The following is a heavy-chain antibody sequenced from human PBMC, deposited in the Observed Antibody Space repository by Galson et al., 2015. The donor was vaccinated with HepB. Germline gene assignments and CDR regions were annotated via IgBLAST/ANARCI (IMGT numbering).Heavy chain of an antibody. CDR1: GGSISSGSYY. CDR2: IYTSGST. Sequence: LSLTCTVSGGSISSGSYYWSWIRQPAGKGLEWIGRIYTSGSTNYNPSLKSRVTMSVDTSKNQFSLKLYSVTAADTAVYYCARDPGSSDYGSAWAWFDPWGQGTLVTVSS. V-gene: IGHV4-61*02. D-gene: IGHD3-22*01. CDR3: ARDPGSSDYGSAWAWFDP. J-gene: IGHJ5*02.